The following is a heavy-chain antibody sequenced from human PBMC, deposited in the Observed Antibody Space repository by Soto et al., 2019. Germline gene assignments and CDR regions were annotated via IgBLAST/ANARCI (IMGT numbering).Heavy chain of an antibody. CDR1: GFTFSNAW. Sequence: EVQLVESGGGLVKPGGSLRLSCAASGFTFSNAWMSWVRQAPGKGLEWVGRIKSKTDGGTTDYAAPVKGRFTISRDDSKNTLYLQMNSLKTEDTAVYYCTTEPEMPYSYGYYYYYYMDVWGKGTTVTVSS. CDR2: IKSKTDGGTT. D-gene: IGHD5-18*01. V-gene: IGHV3-15*01. J-gene: IGHJ6*03. CDR3: TTEPEMPYSYGYYYYYYMDV.